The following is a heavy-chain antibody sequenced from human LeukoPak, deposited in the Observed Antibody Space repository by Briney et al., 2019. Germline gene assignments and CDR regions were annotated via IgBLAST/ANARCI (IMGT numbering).Heavy chain of an antibody. CDR3: AKDMTSYSHYSIGYHIPPFDY. J-gene: IGHJ4*02. D-gene: IGHD3-22*01. CDR2: IRYDGSNK. V-gene: IGHV3-30*02. CDR1: GFTFSSYG. Sequence: PGGSLRLSCAASGFTFSSYGMHWVRQAPGKGLEWVAFIRYDGSNKYYADSVKGRFTISRDNSKNTLYLQMNSLRAEDTAVYYCAKDMTSYSHYSIGYHIPPFDYWGQGTLVTVSS.